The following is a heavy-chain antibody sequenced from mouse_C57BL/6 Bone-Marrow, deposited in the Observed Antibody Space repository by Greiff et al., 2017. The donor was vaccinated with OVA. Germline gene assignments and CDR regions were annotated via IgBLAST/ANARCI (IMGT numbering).Heavy chain of an antibody. CDR2: LYPRSGNN. V-gene: IGHV1-81*01. CDR3: ARRRYYYGSSHWYGDV. D-gene: IGHD1-1*01. CDR1: GYTFPRYG. Sequence: VQLQQSGAELARPGASVKLSCKASGYTFPRYGISWVKQRTGKGLAWIGELYPRSGNNYYNEQFQGKATLTADKSSSTAYMELRSLTSEDSAVYFGARRRYYYGSSHWYGDVWGTGTTGTVSS. J-gene: IGHJ1*03.